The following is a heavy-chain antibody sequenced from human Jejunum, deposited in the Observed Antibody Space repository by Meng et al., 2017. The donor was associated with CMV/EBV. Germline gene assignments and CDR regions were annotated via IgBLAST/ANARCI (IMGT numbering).Heavy chain of an antibody. J-gene: IGHJ5*02. CDR2: ISSSNTYI. CDR1: GFTFSDYT. V-gene: IGHV3-21*01. D-gene: IGHD6-25*01. Sequence: SCAASGFTFSDYTMNWVRQAPGKGRECVSSISSSNTYIYYADSVKGRFTISRDNAKNSLYLQMNSLRADDTAVYYCAREGYQRWLDPWGQGTLVTVSS. CDR3: AREGYQRWLDP.